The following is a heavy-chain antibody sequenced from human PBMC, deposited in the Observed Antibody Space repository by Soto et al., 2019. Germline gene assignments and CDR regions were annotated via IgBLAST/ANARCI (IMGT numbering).Heavy chain of an antibody. CDR1: GFTFSSYA. J-gene: IGHJ6*02. CDR3: AKIEVVGATDTYYYYGMDV. V-gene: IGHV3-23*01. CDR2: ISGSGGST. D-gene: IGHD1-26*01. Sequence: GGSLRLSCAASGFTFSSYAMSWVRQAPGKGLEWVSAISGSGGSTYYADSVKGRFTISRDNSKNTLYLQMSSLRAEDTAVYYCAKIEVVGATDTYYYYGMDVWGQGTTVTVS.